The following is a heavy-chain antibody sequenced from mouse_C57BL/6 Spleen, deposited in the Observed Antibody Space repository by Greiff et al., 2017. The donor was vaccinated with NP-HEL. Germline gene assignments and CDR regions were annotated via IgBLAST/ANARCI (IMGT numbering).Heavy chain of an antibody. Sequence: QVQLQQPGAELVKPGASVTLSCKSSGYTFTSYWMHWVKQRPGQGLEWIGMIYPNSGSTNYNEKFQSKATLTVDKSSSTAYMQLSSLTSEDSAVYYCARGDGFLDFDYWGQGTTLTVSS. CDR1: GYTFTSYW. V-gene: IGHV1-64*01. J-gene: IGHJ2*01. CDR2: IYPNSGST. D-gene: IGHD2-3*01. CDR3: ARGDGFLDFDY.